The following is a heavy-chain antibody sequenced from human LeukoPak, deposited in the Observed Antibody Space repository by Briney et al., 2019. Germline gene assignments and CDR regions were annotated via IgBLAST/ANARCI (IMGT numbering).Heavy chain of an antibody. D-gene: IGHD6-6*01. J-gene: IGHJ4*02. CDR3: AKAKAPYSSSPIDY. CDR1: VFTFSCYS. CDR2: ISDSGGST. V-gene: IGHV3-23*01. Sequence: GGSVRLFCASSVFTFSCYSMIWVRQAPAKGLEGVSTISDSGGSTYYADSVKGRFTISRDNSKNTLYLQMNSLRAEDTAVYYCAKAKAPYSSSPIDYWGQGTLVTVSS.